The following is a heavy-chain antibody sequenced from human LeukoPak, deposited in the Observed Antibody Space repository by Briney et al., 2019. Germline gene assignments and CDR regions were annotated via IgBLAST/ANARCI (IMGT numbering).Heavy chain of an antibody. D-gene: IGHD2-15*01. Sequence: PGRSLRLSCAASGFTFSSYGMHWVRQAPGKGLEWVAVIWYDGSNKYYADSVKGRFTISRDNSKNTLYLQMNSLRAEDTAVYHCAREGYLGYCSGGSCFNWFDPWGQGTLVTVSS. CDR2: IWYDGSNK. CDR3: AREGYLGYCSGGSCFNWFDP. CDR1: GFTFSSYG. V-gene: IGHV3-33*01. J-gene: IGHJ5*02.